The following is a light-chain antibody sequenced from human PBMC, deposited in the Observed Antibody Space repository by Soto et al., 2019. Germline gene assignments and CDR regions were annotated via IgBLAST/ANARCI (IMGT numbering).Light chain of an antibody. CDR2: GAS. CDR1: QSVSNN. V-gene: IGKV3-20*01. Sequence: EIVLTQSPGTLSLSPGERATLSCRASQSVSNNLAWIQQKPGQTPRLLMCGASSRATGIPDRFSGSGSGTRFTLTISRLEPEDFAVYYCQQYGGSPFTFGPGTKVDIK. CDR3: QQYGGSPFT. J-gene: IGKJ3*01.